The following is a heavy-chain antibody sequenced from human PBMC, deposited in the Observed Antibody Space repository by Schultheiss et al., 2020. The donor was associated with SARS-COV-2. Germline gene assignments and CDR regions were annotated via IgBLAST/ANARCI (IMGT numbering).Heavy chain of an antibody. V-gene: IGHV3-30*03. D-gene: IGHD6-13*01. J-gene: IGHJ4*02. CDR1: GFTFSSYG. CDR2: ISYDGSNK. Sequence: GGSLRLSCAASGFTFSSYGMHWVRQAPGKGLEWVAVISYDGSNKYYADSVKGRFTISRDNSKNTLYLQMNSLRAEDTAVYYCARDREAADYFDYWGQGTLVTVSS. CDR3: ARDREAADYFDY.